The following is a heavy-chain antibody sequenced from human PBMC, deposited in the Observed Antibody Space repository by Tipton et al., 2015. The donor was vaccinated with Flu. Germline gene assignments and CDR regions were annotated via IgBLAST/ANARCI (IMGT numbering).Heavy chain of an antibody. D-gene: IGHD6-19*01. CDR1: GGSISSSSYY. Sequence: TLSLTCTVSGGSISSSSYYWGWIRQPPGKGLEWIGSIYYSGSTYYNPSLKNRVTISVDTSKNQFSLKLSSVTAADTAVYYCAREPLAVADYWGQGTLVTVSS. J-gene: IGHJ4*02. CDR2: IYYSGST. CDR3: AREPLAVADY. V-gene: IGHV4-39*07.